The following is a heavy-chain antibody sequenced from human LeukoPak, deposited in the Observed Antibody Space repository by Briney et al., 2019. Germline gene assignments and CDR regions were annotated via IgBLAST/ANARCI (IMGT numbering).Heavy chain of an antibody. Sequence: PGGSLRLSCGASGFTFSNYWMTWVRLAPGKGLEWVANIKADGSEIHYADSVEGRFTISRDNAKNSLYLQMNSLRAGDTAVYYCARRLGTMVRGLINYYYGMDVWGQGTTVTVSS. D-gene: IGHD3-10*01. CDR1: GFTFSNYW. CDR3: ARRLGTMVRGLINYYYGMDV. V-gene: IGHV3-7*02. J-gene: IGHJ6*02. CDR2: IKADGSEI.